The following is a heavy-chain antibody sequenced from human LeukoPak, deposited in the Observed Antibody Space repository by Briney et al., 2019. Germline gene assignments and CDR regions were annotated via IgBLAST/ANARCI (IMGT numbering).Heavy chain of an antibody. CDR2: ISRSITTI. J-gene: IGHJ3*02. CDR1: GFTFSSYS. Sequence: GGSLRLSCGASGFTFSSYSMNWVRQAPGKGLEWVSYISRSITTIYYADSVKGRFTISRDNSKNTLYLQMNSLRAEDTAVYYCATYTLYSSSSVAFDIWGQGTMVTVSS. CDR3: ATYTLYSSSSVAFDI. V-gene: IGHV3-48*01. D-gene: IGHD6-6*01.